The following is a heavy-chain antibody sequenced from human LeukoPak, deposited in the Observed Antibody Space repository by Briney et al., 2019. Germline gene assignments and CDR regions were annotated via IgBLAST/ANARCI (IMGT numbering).Heavy chain of an antibody. Sequence: ASVKVSCKASGYTFTSYGISWVRQAPGQGLEWMGWISAYNGNTNYAQKLQGRVTMTTDTSTSTAYMELRSLRSDDTAVYYCARDRYFDWLPLANYYYMDVWGKGTTVTISS. CDR1: GYTFTSYG. V-gene: IGHV1-18*01. J-gene: IGHJ6*03. CDR3: ARDRYFDWLPLANYYYMDV. D-gene: IGHD3-9*01. CDR2: ISAYNGNT.